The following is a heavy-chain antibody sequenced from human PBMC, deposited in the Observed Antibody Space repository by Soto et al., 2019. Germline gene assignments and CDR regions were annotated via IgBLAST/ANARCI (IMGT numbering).Heavy chain of an antibody. J-gene: IGHJ4*02. CDR1: GASITGSSY. CDR3: ARGMTPPGAPAWYYFDS. V-gene: IGHV4-4*07. D-gene: IGHD2-8*02. CDR2: FSLSGTT. Sequence: SETLSLTCTVSGASITGSSYWSWIRQPAGKGLEWIGRFSLSGTTNYNPSLRSRVTMSADVSKNQFSLRLTSVTAADTALYYCARGMTPPGAPAWYYFDSWGQGTLVTVS.